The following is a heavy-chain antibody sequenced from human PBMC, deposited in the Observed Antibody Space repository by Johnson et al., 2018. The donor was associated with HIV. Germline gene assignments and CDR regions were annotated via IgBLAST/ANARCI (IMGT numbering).Heavy chain of an antibody. J-gene: IGHJ3*02. V-gene: IGHV3-7*05. CDR3: AREYCSSTSCRDAFEI. CDR1: GFTFSSYW. D-gene: IGHD2-2*01. Sequence: VQLVESGGGLVQPGGSLRLSCAASGFTFSSYWMSWVRQAPGKGLEWVANIKQDGSEKYYVDSVKGRFTISRDNAKNSLYLQMNSLRAEDTAVYYCAREYCSSTSCRDAFEIWGQGTMVTVSS. CDR2: IKQDGSEK.